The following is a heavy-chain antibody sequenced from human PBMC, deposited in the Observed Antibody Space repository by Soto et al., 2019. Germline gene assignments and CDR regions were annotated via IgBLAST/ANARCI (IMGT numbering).Heavy chain of an antibody. CDR3: ARAPQYYDFWSGYYVYNWFDP. Sequence: SETLSLTCSVSGGSINNRTYYWGWIRQPPGKGLEWIGSIYHSGSTNYNPSLKSRVTISVDKSKNQFSLKLSSVTAADTAVYYCARAPQYYDFWSGYYVYNWFDPWGQGTLVTVSS. J-gene: IGHJ5*02. V-gene: IGHV4-39*07. CDR2: IYHSGST. CDR1: GGSINNRTYY. D-gene: IGHD3-3*01.